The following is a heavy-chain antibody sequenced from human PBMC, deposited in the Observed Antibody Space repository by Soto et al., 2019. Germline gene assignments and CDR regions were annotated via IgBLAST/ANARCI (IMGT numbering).Heavy chain of an antibody. CDR2: INHDGNT. V-gene: IGHV4-34*01. CDR3: ASDRYDY. J-gene: IGHJ4*01. CDR1: GGSFTSNY. Sequence: SETLSLTCGVFGGSFTSNYWTWIRQPPGKGLEWIGEINHDGNTNYSPSLKSRVTISVDTSKNQFSLRLTSVTAADTAVYYCASDRYDYWGHGTLVTVSS.